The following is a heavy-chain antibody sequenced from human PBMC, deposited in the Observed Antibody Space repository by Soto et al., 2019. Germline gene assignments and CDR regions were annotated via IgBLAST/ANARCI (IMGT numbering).Heavy chain of an antibody. CDR1: GYTFTSYG. V-gene: IGHV1-18*01. J-gene: IGHJ6*02. Sequence: ASVKVSCKASGYTFTSYGISWVRQAPGQGLEWMGWISAYNGNTNYAQKLQGRVTMTTDTSTSTAYMELRSLRSDDTAVYYCARGKGYHFWSGSYSLPNGMDVWGQGTTVTVSS. CDR2: ISAYNGNT. D-gene: IGHD3-3*01. CDR3: ARGKGYHFWSGSYSLPNGMDV.